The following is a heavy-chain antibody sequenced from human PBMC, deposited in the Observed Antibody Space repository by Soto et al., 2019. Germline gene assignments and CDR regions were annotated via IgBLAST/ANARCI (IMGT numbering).Heavy chain of an antibody. V-gene: IGHV4-30-4*01. CDR1: GDYIHVGGYY. CDR2: IYYTGKT. CDR3: GRDLTSNANCINP. Sequence: SETLSLTCSVSGDYIHVGGYYWTWIRQRPGKGLEWMGYIYYTGKTYYNPSLESRLTMSVDRSKNQFSLRLTSVTAADTAVYFCGRDLTSNANCINPWGQGTLVTVSS. D-gene: IGHD2-2*01. J-gene: IGHJ5*02.